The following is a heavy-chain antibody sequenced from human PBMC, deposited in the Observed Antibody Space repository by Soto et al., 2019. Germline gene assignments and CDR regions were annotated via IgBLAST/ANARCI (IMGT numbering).Heavy chain of an antibody. Sequence: PSETLSLTCAVYGGSFSGYYWSWIRQPPGKGLEWIGEINHSGSTNYNPSLKSRVTISVDTSKNQFSLKLSSVTAADTAVYYCARGSEVVVAATTYNWFDPWGQGNLVTVSS. CDR2: INHSGST. J-gene: IGHJ5*02. D-gene: IGHD2-15*01. V-gene: IGHV4-34*01. CDR1: GGSFSGYY. CDR3: ARGSEVVVAATTYNWFDP.